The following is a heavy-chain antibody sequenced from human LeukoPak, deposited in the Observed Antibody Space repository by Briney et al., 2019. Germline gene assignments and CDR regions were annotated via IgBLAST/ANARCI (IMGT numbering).Heavy chain of an antibody. J-gene: IGHJ4*02. CDR3: AKGGDGYPYYFDY. D-gene: IGHD5-24*01. CDR1: GFTFDDYA. CDR2: ITWNSAGI. V-gene: IGHV3-9*01. Sequence: PAGSLRLSCAASGFTFDDYAMHWVRQAPGKGLEWVSTITWNSAGIVYADSVKGRFTISRDNAKNSLYLQMNSLRAEDTALYYCAKGGDGYPYYFDYWGQGTLVTVSS.